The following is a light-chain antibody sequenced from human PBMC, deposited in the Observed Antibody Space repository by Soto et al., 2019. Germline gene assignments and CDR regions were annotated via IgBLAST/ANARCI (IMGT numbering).Light chain of an antibody. CDR2: AAS. CDR1: QGISTY. CDR3: XXXXXXXIX. Sequence: DIELTQAPSFLSASVGDRVTITCRASQGISTYLAWYQQTPGKAPKLLIYAASTLQSGVPLSFSGSGSGTSFTLTISSLQPEDFATXXXXXXXXXXIXSGQGTRPEIK. V-gene: IGKV1-9*01. J-gene: IGKJ5*01.